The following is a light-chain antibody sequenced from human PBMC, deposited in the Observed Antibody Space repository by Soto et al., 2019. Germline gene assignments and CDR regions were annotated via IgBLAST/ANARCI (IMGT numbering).Light chain of an antibody. J-gene: IGLJ1*01. V-gene: IGLV2-23*01. CDR1: SSDVGSYNL. CDR3: CSYAASGV. Sequence: QSVLTQPASVSGSPGQSITISCTGTSSDVGSYNLVSWYQQHPGKAPKLMIYEGSKRPSGVSNRFSGSKSGNTASLTISGLQAEDEADYYCCSYAASGVVGTGTSHRP. CDR2: EGS.